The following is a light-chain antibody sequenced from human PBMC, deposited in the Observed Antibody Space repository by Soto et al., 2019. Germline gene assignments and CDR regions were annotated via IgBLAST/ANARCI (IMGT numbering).Light chain of an antibody. CDR1: QSVSNN. CDR3: QHYNNWPPAWT. CDR2: GAF. J-gene: IGKJ1*01. Sequence: DIVFTQSPGTLSLSPGKRATLSCRASQSVSNNYLAWYQQKPGQAPSLLIYGAFTRATGIPARFSGTGSGTEFTLTISSLQSEDFALYYCQHYNNWPPAWTFDQGTKVDIK. V-gene: IGKV3-15*01.